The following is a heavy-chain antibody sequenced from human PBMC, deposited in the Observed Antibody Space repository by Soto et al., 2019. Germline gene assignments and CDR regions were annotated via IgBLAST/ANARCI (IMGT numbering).Heavy chain of an antibody. D-gene: IGHD4-17*01. V-gene: IGHV4-59*01. J-gene: IGHJ4*02. CDR1: SGSISFYY. CDR3: ARGNDYGDYYFDY. CDR2: IYYSGST. Sequence: SETLSLTCTVSSGSISFYYGSWIRQPPGKGLEWIGYIYYSGSTNYNPSLKSRVTISVDTSKNQFSLKLSSVTAADTAVYYCARGNDYGDYYFDYWGQGTLVTVSS.